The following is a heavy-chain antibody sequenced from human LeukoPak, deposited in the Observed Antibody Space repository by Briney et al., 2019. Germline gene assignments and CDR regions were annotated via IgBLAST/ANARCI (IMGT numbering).Heavy chain of an antibody. J-gene: IGHJ4*02. Sequence: GGSLRLSCAASGFTFSRNYMSWVRQAPGKGLAWVSVLYSGASTSYADSVKGPFTISRDNSKHTLYLQMTSLRAEDTAVYYCARGSSLRELPHSGQGTPVTLSS. V-gene: IGHV3-53*01. D-gene: IGHD1-26*01. CDR2: LYSGAST. CDR1: GFTFSRNY. CDR3: ARGSSLRELPH.